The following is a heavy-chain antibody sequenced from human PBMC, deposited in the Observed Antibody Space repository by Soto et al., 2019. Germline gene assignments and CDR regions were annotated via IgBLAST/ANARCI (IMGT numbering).Heavy chain of an antibody. J-gene: IGHJ6*02. CDR2: ISNDGSNK. V-gene: IGHV3-30*18. CDR3: AKVVRADSTSSNFYYYSGMDV. CDR1: GLSFSTYG. Sequence: QVQMVESGGGVVQPGRSLRLSCAASGLSFSTYGMHWVRQAPGKGLEWMAVISNDGSNKYYADSVKGRFTISRDNSKDTLFLQMNSLRGEDTAVYYCAKVVRADSTSSNFYYYSGMDVWGQGTTVTVSS. D-gene: IGHD6-6*01.